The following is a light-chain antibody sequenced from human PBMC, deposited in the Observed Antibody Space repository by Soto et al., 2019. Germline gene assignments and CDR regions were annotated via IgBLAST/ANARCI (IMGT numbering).Light chain of an antibody. CDR3: QQYNNWPLT. V-gene: IGKV3D-15*01. CDR2: GAT. J-gene: IGKJ4*01. Sequence: EVVMTQSPATLSVSPGERATLSCMASQTVRDNLGWYQQKPGQPPRLLIYGATTRATGIPARFSGSGSGTEFTLTISSLQSEDFAVYYCQQYNNWPLTFGGGTKVDI. CDR1: QTVRDN.